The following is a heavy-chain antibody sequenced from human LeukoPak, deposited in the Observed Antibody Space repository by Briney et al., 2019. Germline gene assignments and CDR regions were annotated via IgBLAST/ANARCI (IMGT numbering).Heavy chain of an antibody. CDR1: GYTFTGYY. V-gene: IGHV1-2*02. CDR3: ARADSYDRFLEWFLSGPSDY. D-gene: IGHD3-3*01. J-gene: IGHJ4*02. CDR2: INHNRGCT. Sequence: ASVKVSCKASGYTFTGYYMQWVRQAPGQGLEWMGGINHNRGCTNYAQNFQGRVTMTRDTSISTAYMQLSRLRSDDTAVYYCARADSYDRFLEWFLSGPSDYWGQGTLVTVSS.